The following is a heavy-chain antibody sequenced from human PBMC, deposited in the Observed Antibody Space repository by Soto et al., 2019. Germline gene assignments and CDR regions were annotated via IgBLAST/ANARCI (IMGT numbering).Heavy chain of an antibody. CDR2: ISFDGSNK. CDR1: GFSFNNYA. D-gene: IGHD2-21*02. V-gene: IGHV3-30-3*01. Sequence: QVQLVESGRGVVQPGKSRRLSCAASGFSFNNYAIHRVRQGPGKGLGWVAVISFDGSNKFYADSVKGRFTISRDNPKNNGFLQIFSLTTEDPARYYCASGATAISSSLDYWGWRALVDSSS. J-gene: IGHJ4*02. CDR3: ASGATAISSSLDY.